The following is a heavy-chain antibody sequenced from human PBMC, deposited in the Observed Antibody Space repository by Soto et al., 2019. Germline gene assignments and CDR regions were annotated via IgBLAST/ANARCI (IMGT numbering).Heavy chain of an antibody. D-gene: IGHD6-6*01. V-gene: IGHV1-69*13. CDR3: ARESSSPNYYYYGMDV. CDR2: IIPLLNTP. J-gene: IGHJ6*04. CDR1: GPTFSSYA. Sequence: SVKVSCKASGPTFSSYAVSWVRQAPGQGLEWMGVIIPLLNTPKYAPKFQDRVTITADASATTAYMELRSLRSQDTAVYYCARESSSPNYYYYGMDVWGKGTTAKVYS.